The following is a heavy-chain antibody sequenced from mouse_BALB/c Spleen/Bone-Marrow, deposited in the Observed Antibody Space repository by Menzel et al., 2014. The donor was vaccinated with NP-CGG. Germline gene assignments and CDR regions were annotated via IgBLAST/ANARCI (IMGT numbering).Heavy chain of an antibody. D-gene: IGHD1-1*01. V-gene: IGHV1-69*02. J-gene: IGHJ2*01. CDR2: IYPSDSYT. CDR3: TRSYGSSYEYYFDY. Sequence: QVQLKESGAELVRPGASVKLSCKASGYTFTSYWINWVKQRPGQGLEWIGNIYPSDSYTNYNQKFKDKATLTVGKSSSTAYMQLSSPTFEDSAVYYCTRSYGSSYEYYFDYWGQGTTLTVSS. CDR1: GYTFTSYW.